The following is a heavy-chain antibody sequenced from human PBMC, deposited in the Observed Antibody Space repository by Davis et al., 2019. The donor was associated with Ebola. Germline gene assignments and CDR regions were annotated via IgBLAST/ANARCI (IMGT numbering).Heavy chain of an antibody. V-gene: IGHV4-4*02. J-gene: IGHJ6*02. CDR2: IYHSGST. CDR1: GGSISSSNW. D-gene: IGHD3-9*01. Sequence: MPSETLSLTCAVSGGSISSSNWWSWVRQPPGKGLEWIGEIYHSGSTNYNPSLKSRVTISVDKSKNQFSLKLRSVTAADTAVYYCARDAAYYDILTGTGGYYGMDVWGQGTTVTVSS. CDR3: ARDAAYYDILTGTGGYYGMDV.